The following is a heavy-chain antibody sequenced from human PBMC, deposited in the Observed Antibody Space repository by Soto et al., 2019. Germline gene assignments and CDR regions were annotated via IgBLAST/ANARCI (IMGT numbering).Heavy chain of an antibody. V-gene: IGHV1-69*13. CDR3: ARGEIRYNWNYVYGMDV. J-gene: IGHJ6*02. CDR2: IIPIFGTA. D-gene: IGHD1-20*01. CDR1: GGTFSSYA. Sequence: ASVKVSCKASGGTFSSYAISWVRQAPGQGLEWMGGIIPIFGTANYAQKFQGRVTITADESTSTAYMELSSLRSEDTAVYYCARGEIRYNWNYVYGMDVWGQGTKVTVSS.